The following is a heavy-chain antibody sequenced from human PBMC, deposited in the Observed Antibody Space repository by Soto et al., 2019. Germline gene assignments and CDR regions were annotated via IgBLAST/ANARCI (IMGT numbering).Heavy chain of an antibody. V-gene: IGHV3-23*01. CDR2: ISGSGGST. J-gene: IGHJ4*02. D-gene: IGHD2-2*01. Sequence: GGSLRLSCAASGFTFSSYAMSWVRQAPGKGLEWVSAISGSGGSTYYADSVKGRFTISRDNSKNTLYLQMNSLRAEDTAVYYCARASTPPSDPDPPFDYWGQGTLVTVSS. CDR3: ARASTPPSDPDPPFDY. CDR1: GFTFSSYA.